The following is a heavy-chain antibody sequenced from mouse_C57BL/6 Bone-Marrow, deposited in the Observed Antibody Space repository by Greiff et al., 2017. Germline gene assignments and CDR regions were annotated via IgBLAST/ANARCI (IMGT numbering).Heavy chain of an antibody. CDR1: GYTFTSYW. CDR3: AREGNYSNYLAY. J-gene: IGHJ3*01. Sequence: VQLQQPGAELVKPGDSVKMSCKASGYTFTSYWITWVKQRPGQGLEWIGDIYPGSGSTNYNEKFKSKATLTVDTSSSSAYMQLSSLTSEDSAVYYCAREGNYSNYLAYWGQGTLVTVSA. D-gene: IGHD2-5*01. V-gene: IGHV1-55*01. CDR2: IYPGSGST.